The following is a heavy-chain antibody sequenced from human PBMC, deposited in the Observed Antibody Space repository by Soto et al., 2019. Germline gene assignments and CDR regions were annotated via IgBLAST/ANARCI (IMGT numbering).Heavy chain of an antibody. CDR3: ARDQGSSPFDY. V-gene: IGHV3-33*01. J-gene: IGHJ4*02. CDR2: IWSDGSNK. Sequence: GGSLRLSCAASGFTFSNYGMHWVRQAPGKGLEWVAVIWSDGSNKLYADSVKGRFTISRDNSKNTLYLQMNSLRAEDTAVYYCARDQGSSPFDYWGQGTLVTVSS. CDR1: GFTFSNYG.